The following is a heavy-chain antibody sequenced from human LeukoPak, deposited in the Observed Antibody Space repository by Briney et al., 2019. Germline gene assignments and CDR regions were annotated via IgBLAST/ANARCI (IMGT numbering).Heavy chain of an antibody. D-gene: IGHD3-22*01. CDR2: ISSSGRTI. CDR3: ARYGLYYYDSSGYYFAY. Sequence: PGGSLRLSCAASGFTFSSYEMNWVRQAPGKGLEWVSYISSSGRTIYYADSVKGRFTISRDNAKNSLYLQMNSLRAEDTAVYYCARYGLYYYDSSGYYFAYWGQGTLVTVSS. CDR1: GFTFSSYE. J-gene: IGHJ4*02. V-gene: IGHV3-48*03.